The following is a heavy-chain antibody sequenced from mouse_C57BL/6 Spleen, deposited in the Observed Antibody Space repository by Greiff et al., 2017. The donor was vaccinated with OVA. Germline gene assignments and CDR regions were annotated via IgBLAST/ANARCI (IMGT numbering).Heavy chain of an antibody. D-gene: IGHD1-1*01. CDR1: GYAFTNYL. V-gene: IGHV1-54*01. Sequence: QVHVKQSGAELVRPGTSVKVSCKASGYAFTNYLIEWVKQRPGQGLEWIGVINPGSGGTNYNEKFKGKATLTADKSSSTAYMQLSSLTSEDSAVYFCARCYYYGSSAMDYWGQGTSVTVSS. CDR2: INPGSGGT. CDR3: ARCYYYGSSAMDY. J-gene: IGHJ4*01.